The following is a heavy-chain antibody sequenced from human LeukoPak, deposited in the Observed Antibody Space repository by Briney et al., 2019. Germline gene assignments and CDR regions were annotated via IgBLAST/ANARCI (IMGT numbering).Heavy chain of an antibody. D-gene: IGHD1-14*01. J-gene: IGHJ4*02. CDR1: GFTFRSYG. Sequence: GGSLRLSCAAAGFTFRSYGMSWVRQAPGKGLEWVSAISGSGGNTYYADSVKGRFTISRDNSKNTLFLEMNSLRPEDTALYYCVKDNPLDYWGQGTLVIVSS. CDR3: VKDNPLDY. V-gene: IGHV3-23*01. CDR2: ISGSGGNT.